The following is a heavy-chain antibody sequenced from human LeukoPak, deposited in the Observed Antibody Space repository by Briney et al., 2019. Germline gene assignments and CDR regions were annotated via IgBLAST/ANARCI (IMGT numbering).Heavy chain of an antibody. Sequence: ASVKVSCKASGYTFTSYGISWVRQAPGQGLEWMGWISAYNGNTNYAQKLQGKVTMTTDTSTSTAYMELRSLRSDGTAVYYCARLRITMVRGVISRESFDYWGQGTLVTVSS. D-gene: IGHD3-10*01. V-gene: IGHV1-18*01. CDR2: ISAYNGNT. CDR1: GYTFTSYG. J-gene: IGHJ4*02. CDR3: ARLRITMVRGVISRESFDY.